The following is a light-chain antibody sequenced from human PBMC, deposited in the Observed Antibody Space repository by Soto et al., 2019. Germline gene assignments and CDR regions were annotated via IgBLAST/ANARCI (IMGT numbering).Light chain of an antibody. V-gene: IGKV1-39*01. CDR1: QSISSY. J-gene: IGKJ3*01. Sequence: DIQMTQSPSSLSASVGDRVTITCRASQSISSYLNWYQQKPGKAPKLLIYAASSLQSGVPSRFSGSGSGTDFTLPISSLQPEDFATYYCQQSYSTPPFTFGPGTKVDIK. CDR3: QQSYSTPPFT. CDR2: AAS.